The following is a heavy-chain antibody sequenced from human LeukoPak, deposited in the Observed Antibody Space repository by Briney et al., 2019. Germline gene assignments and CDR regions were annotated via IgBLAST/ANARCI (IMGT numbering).Heavy chain of an antibody. J-gene: IGHJ4*02. V-gene: IGHV4-39*01. CDR1: GGXITSSGYY. D-gene: IGHD4-23*01. Sequence: PSETLSLTCTVSGGXITSSGYYWGWIRQPPGKGLEWIASIYYSGITYYNPSLKSRVTISVDTSKNQFSLKLSSVTAADTAVYYCARYGGQSEFDYWGQGTLVTVSS. CDR2: IYYSGIT. CDR3: ARYGGQSEFDY.